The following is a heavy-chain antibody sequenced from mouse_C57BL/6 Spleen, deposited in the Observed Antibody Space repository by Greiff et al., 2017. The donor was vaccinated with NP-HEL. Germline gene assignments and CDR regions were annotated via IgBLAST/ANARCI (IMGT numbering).Heavy chain of an antibody. CDR3: ARGGQLRLPFDY. V-gene: IGHV1-54*01. D-gene: IGHD3-2*02. CDR2: INPGSGGT. Sequence: VQLQQSGAELVRPGTSVKVSCKASGYAFTNYLIEWVKQRPGQGLEWIGVINPGSGGTNYNEKFKGKATLTADKSSSTAYMQLSSLTSEDSAVYFCARGGQLRLPFDYWGQGTTLTVSS. CDR1: GYAFTNYL. J-gene: IGHJ2*01.